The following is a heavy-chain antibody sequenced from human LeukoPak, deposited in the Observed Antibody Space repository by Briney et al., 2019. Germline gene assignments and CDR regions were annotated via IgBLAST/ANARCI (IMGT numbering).Heavy chain of an antibody. Sequence: GGSLRLSCAASEFTFGTYAMTWVRQAPGKGLEWVSGISDSGGSTYYADSVKGRFTISRDNSKNTLYLQMHPLRAEDTAVYYCAKVGSPYCSGGSCYLDYWGQGTLVTVSS. CDR2: ISDSGGST. D-gene: IGHD2-15*01. CDR3: AKVGSPYCSGGSCYLDY. CDR1: EFTFGTYA. J-gene: IGHJ4*02. V-gene: IGHV3-23*01.